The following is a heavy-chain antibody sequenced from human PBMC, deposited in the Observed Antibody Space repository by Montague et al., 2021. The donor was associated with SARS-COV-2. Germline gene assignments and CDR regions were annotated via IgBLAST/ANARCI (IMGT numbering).Heavy chain of an antibody. V-gene: IGHV3-9*01. CDR3: AKDTRYETTAYFSD. J-gene: IGHJ4*02. Sequence: SLRLSWAPSGFTFNNYAMHWVRQAPGKGLEWVSGISWNSDDIGYSYSLNVLFTISRDNAKNSLYLQMNSLRAEDTALYYCAKDTRYETTAYFSDWGQGTLVTVSS. CDR1: GFTFNNYA. D-gene: IGHD3-22*01. CDR2: ISWNSDDI.